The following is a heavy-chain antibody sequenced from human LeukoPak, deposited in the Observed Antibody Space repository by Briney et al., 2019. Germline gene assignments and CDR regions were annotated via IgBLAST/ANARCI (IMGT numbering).Heavy chain of an antibody. D-gene: IGHD3-10*01. CDR3: ARVFYYGSGTFDL. J-gene: IGHJ2*01. CDR2: IYYSGST. CDR1: GFTFSDYY. Sequence: PGGSLRLSCAASGFTFSDYYMSWIRQAPGKGLEWIGYIYYSGSTTYNPSLRSRVTISVDTSKNQFSLKLSSVTAADTAVYYCARVFYYGSGTFDLWGRGTLVTVSS. V-gene: IGHV4-59*01.